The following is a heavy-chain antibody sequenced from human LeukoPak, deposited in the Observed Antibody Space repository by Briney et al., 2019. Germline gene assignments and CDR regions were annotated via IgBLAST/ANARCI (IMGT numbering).Heavy chain of an antibody. D-gene: IGHD5-24*01. CDR2: ISWNSGSI. Sequence: PGGSLRLSCAASGFTFDDYAMHWVRQAPGQGLEWVSGISWNSGSIGYADSVKGRFTISRDNAKNSLYLQMNSLRAEDTALYYCAKDVEMATILPHYWGQGTLVTVSS. CDR1: GFTFDDYA. J-gene: IGHJ4*02. CDR3: AKDVEMATILPHY. V-gene: IGHV3-9*01.